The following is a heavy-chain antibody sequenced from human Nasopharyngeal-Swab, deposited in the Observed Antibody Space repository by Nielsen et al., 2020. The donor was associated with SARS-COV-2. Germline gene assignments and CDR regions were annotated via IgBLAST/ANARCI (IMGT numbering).Heavy chain of an antibody. CDR1: GASVSDYH. V-gene: IGHV4-59*02. J-gene: IGHJ6*03. Sequence: SETLSLTCTVSGASVSDYHWSWVRQPPGKGLEWLGSFYSTETPDYNPSLNSRVVMSIDTSKNQLSLRLTSVTAADTAVYYCARYHYLDVWGKGTTVTVSS. CDR3: ARYHYLDV. CDR2: FYSTETP.